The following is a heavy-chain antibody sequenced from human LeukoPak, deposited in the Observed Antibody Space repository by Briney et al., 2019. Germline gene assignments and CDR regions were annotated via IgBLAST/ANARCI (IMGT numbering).Heavy chain of an antibody. CDR1: GGSFSGYY. CDR3: ARGRYYYGSGSYYNGGPNWFDP. D-gene: IGHD3-10*01. V-gene: IGHV4-34*01. Sequence: SETLSLTCAVYGGSFSGYYWSWIHQPPGKGLEWIGEINHSGSTNYNPSLKSRVTMSVDTSKNQFSLKLSSVTAADTAVYYCARGRYYYGSGSYYNGGPNWFDPWGQGTLVTVSS. CDR2: INHSGST. J-gene: IGHJ5*02.